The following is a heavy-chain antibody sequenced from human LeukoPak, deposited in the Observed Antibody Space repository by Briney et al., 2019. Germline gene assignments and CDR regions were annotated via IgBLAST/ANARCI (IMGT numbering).Heavy chain of an antibody. CDR2: ISSSGSDI. CDR3: ARERDPGYYYGMDV. V-gene: IGHV3-21*05. CDR1: GFTFSSYS. Sequence: GGSLRLSCAASGFTFSSYSMNWVRQAPGKGLEWVSYISSSGSDIYYADSVKGRFTISRDNAKNSLYLQMNSLRAEDTAVYYCARERDPGYYYGMDVWGQGTTVTVSS. J-gene: IGHJ6*02.